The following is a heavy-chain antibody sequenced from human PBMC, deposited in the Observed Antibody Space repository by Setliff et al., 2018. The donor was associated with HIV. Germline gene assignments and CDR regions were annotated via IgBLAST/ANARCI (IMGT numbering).Heavy chain of an antibody. CDR2: INAGNGNT. D-gene: IGHD4-4*01. CDR3: ARHCLQTETTYCPTSDVFDI. CDR1: GYTFTQSHD. V-gene: IGHV1-3*01. J-gene: IGHJ3*02. Sequence: ASVKVSCKTSGYTFTQSHDLHWVRQVPGQGPEWMGWINAGNGNTKYSQKFQGRVTITRDTSASTAYMELSSLRSEDTAVFYCARHCLQTETTYCPTSDVFDIWGQGTMVTVSS.